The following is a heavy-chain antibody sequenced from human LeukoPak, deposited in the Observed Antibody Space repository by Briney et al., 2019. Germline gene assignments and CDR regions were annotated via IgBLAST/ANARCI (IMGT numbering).Heavy chain of an antibody. CDR1: GGPISSGSYY. Sequence: SETLSLTCTVSGGPISSGSYYWSWIRQPAGKGLEWIGRIYTSGSTNYNPSLKSRVTISVDTSKNQFSLKLSSVTAADTAVYYCARSEVVIAIGYNWFDPWGQGTLVTVSS. J-gene: IGHJ5*02. D-gene: IGHD2-21*01. CDR3: ARSEVVIAIGYNWFDP. CDR2: IYTSGST. V-gene: IGHV4-61*02.